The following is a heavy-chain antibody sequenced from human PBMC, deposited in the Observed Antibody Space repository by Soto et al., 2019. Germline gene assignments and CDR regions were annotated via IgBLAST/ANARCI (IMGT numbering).Heavy chain of an antibody. Sequence: PSETLSLTCAVYGGSFSGYYWTWIRQPPGTGLEWIREINHSGSTNYNPSLKSRVTISVDTSKNQFSLKLTSVTAADTAVYYCATLPHYGDPNAGLWGQGILVTVSS. CDR2: INHSGST. V-gene: IGHV4-34*01. J-gene: IGHJ4*02. D-gene: IGHD4-17*01. CDR3: ATLPHYGDPNAGL. CDR1: GGSFSGYY.